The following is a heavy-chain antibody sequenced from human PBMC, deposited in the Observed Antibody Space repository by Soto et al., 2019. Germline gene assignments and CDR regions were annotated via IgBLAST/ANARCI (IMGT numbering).Heavy chain of an antibody. Sequence: GASVKVSCKASGYTFTGYYMHWVRQAPGQGLEWMGWINPNSGGTNYAQKFQGWVTMTRDTSISTAYMELSRLRSDDTAVYYCARGSIAARPGYYDYGMDVGGQGTTVTVSS. CDR3: ARGSIAARPGYYDYGMDV. CDR2: INPNSGGT. J-gene: IGHJ6*01. D-gene: IGHD6-6*01. V-gene: IGHV1-2*04. CDR1: GYTFTGYY.